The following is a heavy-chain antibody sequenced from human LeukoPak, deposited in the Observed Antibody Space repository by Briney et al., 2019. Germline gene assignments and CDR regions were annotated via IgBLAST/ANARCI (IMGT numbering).Heavy chain of an antibody. Sequence: GGSLRLSCAASGFTFSVYYMSWIRQAPGKWLEWVSYISSSGSTIYYADSMKGRFTISRDKAKNSLYLQMNSLRAEDTAVYYCARKVDWFDPWGQRTLVTVSS. CDR1: GFTFSVYY. V-gene: IGHV3-11*01. J-gene: IGHJ5*02. CDR2: ISSSGSTI. CDR3: ARKVDWFDP.